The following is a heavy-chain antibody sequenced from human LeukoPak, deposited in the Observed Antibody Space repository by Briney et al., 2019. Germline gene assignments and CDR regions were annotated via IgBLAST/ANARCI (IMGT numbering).Heavy chain of an antibody. Sequence: SETLSLTCTVYGGSLSGYFWNWIRQSPGKGLQRRGEINHSGTTNYNPSLESRLTLSLDTSKNLFSLNLKSVTAADAAVYFCARGPYGLDIWGQGTTVIVSS. CDR1: GGSLSGYF. CDR2: INHSGTT. J-gene: IGHJ6*02. V-gene: IGHV4-34*01. CDR3: ARGPYGLDI.